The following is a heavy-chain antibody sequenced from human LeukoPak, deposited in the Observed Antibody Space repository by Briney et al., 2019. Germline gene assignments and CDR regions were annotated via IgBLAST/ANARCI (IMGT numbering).Heavy chain of an antibody. Sequence: GGSLGLSCAASGFTVSSNYMSWVRQAPGKGLEWVSVIYSGGSTYYADSVKGRFTISRDNSKNTLYLQMNSLRAEDTAVYYCARGSSSWYALDYWGQGTLVTVSS. CDR3: ARGSSSWYALDY. CDR1: GFTVSSNY. D-gene: IGHD6-13*01. CDR2: IYSGGST. J-gene: IGHJ4*02. V-gene: IGHV3-66*01.